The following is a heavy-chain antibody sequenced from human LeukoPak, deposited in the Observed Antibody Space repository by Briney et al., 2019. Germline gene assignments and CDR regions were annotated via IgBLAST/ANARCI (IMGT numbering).Heavy chain of an antibody. V-gene: IGHV3-21*01. J-gene: IGHJ6*02. CDR1: GFTFSSYS. Sequence: GGSLRLSCAASGFTFSSYSMNWVRQAPGKGLEWVSSISSSSSYIYYADSVKGRFTISRDNAKNSLYLQMNGLRAEDTAVYYCARDPTDFWSGYRGMDVWGQGTTVTVSS. CDR3: ARDPTDFWSGYRGMDV. CDR2: ISSSSSYI. D-gene: IGHD3-3*01.